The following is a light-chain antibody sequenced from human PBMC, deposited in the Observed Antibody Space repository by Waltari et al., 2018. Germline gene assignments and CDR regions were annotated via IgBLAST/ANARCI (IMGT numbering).Light chain of an antibody. V-gene: IGKV1-39*01. Sequence: DIQMTQSPSSLSASVGDRVTITCRASENVNNYLNWYQQKPGKAPNLLIYRASTLQTGVPSRFSGSGSGTDYTFIISSLQSEDVATYYCQHAYSTPWTFGQGTKVEIK. CDR3: QHAYSTPWT. J-gene: IGKJ1*01. CDR1: ENVNNY. CDR2: RAS.